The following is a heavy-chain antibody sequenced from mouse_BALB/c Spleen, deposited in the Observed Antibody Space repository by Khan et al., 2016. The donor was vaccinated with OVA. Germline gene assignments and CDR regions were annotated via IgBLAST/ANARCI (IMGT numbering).Heavy chain of an antibody. V-gene: IGHV1-4*01. CDR2: INPSNGYT. CDR3: VRSGAYYRYDWYFDV. Sequence: QVQLQQSGAELARPGASVKMSCKASGYTFTSYTMHWVKQRPGQGLEWIGYINPSNGYTNYNQKFKDKATLTADKSSSTAYMQLSSLTSEDSAVYYCVRSGAYYRYDWYFDVWGAGTTVTVSS. CDR1: GYTFTSYT. D-gene: IGHD2-14*01. J-gene: IGHJ1*01.